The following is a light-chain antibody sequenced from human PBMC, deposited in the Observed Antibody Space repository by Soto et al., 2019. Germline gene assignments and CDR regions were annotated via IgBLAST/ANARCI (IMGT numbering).Light chain of an antibody. V-gene: IGKV3-15*01. CDR3: QQYNNWRPAVT. J-gene: IGKJ4*01. CDR1: QSVSSN. CDR2: GES. Sequence: EIVMTQSPATLSVSPGERATLSCRASQSVSSNLAWYQQTPVQAPRLLIYGESTRATGIPARFSGSGSGTEFTLTISSLQSEDFAVYDCQQYNNWRPAVTFGGGNKVEIK.